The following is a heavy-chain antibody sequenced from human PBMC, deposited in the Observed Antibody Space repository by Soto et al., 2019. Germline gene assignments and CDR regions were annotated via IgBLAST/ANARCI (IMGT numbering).Heavy chain of an antibody. CDR2: IYSGGST. CDR3: AREGRP. Sequence: EVQLVESGGGLVQPGGSLRLSCAASGFTVSSNYMSWVRQAPGKGLEWVSVIYSGGSTYFADSVRDRFSISRDNSKNTLHFQMHGLRAEDAAVYYCAREGRPWGQGTLVTVAS. D-gene: IGHD2-15*01. V-gene: IGHV3-66*01. CDR1: GFTVSSNY. J-gene: IGHJ5*02.